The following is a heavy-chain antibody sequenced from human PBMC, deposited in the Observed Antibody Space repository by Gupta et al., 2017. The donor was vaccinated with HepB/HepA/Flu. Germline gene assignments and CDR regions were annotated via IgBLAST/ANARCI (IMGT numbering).Heavy chain of an antibody. Sequence: EMQLVESGGGLVQPGGSLRLYCTISGFDFSSNGMSWVRRAPGKGPEWVSGVDGTGQATHYAESVKGRFTISRDNSKDTLYLQMNALTVADTATYYCVKDRLWSGGYMDVWGKGTSVTVSS. V-gene: IGHV3-23*04. CDR1: GFDFSSNG. D-gene: IGHD3-10*01. CDR2: VDGTGQAT. CDR3: VKDRLWSGGYMDV. J-gene: IGHJ6*03.